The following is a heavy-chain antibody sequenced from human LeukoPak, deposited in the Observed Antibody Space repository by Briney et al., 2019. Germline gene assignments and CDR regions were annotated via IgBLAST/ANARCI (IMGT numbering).Heavy chain of an antibody. CDR3: ARGLGVNWFDP. Sequence: PSEALSLTCTVSGDSISTYYWSWIRQPPGKGLEWIGSIYHSGSTFYNPSLKSRVTISVDTSKNQFSLKLSSVTAADTAVYYCARGLGVNWFDPWGQGTLVTVSS. V-gene: IGHV4-38-2*02. CDR2: IYHSGST. D-gene: IGHD4-23*01. CDR1: GDSISTYY. J-gene: IGHJ5*02.